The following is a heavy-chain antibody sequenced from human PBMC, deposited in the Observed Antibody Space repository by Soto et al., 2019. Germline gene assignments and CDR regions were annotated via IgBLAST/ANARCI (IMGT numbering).Heavy chain of an antibody. V-gene: IGHV1-3*01. CDR3: ARDYDFWSGYSVYYGMDV. CDR2: INAGNGNT. CDR1: GYTFTSYA. Sequence: ASVKVSCKASGYTFTSYAMHWVRQAPGQRLEWMGCINAGNGNTKYSQKFQGRVTITRDTSASTAYMELSSLRSDDTAVYYCARDYDFWSGYSVYYGMDVWGLGTTVTVSS. J-gene: IGHJ6*02. D-gene: IGHD3-3*01.